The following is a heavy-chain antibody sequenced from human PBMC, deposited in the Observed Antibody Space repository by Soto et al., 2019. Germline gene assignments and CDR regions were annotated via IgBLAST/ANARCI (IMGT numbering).Heavy chain of an antibody. CDR1: GYSISTYW. D-gene: IGHD3-22*01. CDR2: VKQDGSEE. Sequence: GGSLRLSCAASGYSISTYWMSWVRQAPGKGLEWVANVKQDGSEEYYVDSVKGRFTISRDNSKNTLYLQMNSLRAEGTAVYYCARDYSMVVVVPGYWGQGTLVTVSS. CDR3: ARDYSMVVVVPGY. V-gene: IGHV3-7*01. J-gene: IGHJ4*02.